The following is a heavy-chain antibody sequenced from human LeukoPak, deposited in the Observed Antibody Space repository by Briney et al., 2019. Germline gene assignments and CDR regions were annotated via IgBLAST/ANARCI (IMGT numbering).Heavy chain of an antibody. CDR3: AKGRRDYGDSSFDY. Sequence: GGSLRLSFAASGFTFSVYGMHWVRQAPGKGLEWVAFIRDDGSKEYYADSVKGRFTISRDNSKNTLYLQMSSLRAEDTTVYFCAKGRRDYGDSSFDYWGQGTLVTVSS. CDR2: IRDDGSKE. V-gene: IGHV3-30*02. J-gene: IGHJ4*02. D-gene: IGHD4/OR15-4a*01. CDR1: GFTFSVYG.